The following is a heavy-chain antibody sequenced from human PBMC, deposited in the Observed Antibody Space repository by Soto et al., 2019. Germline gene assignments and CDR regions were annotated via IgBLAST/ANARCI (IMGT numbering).Heavy chain of an antibody. CDR1: SDSISSYY. J-gene: IGHJ4*02. CDR2: TDYSGNT. Sequence: QVQLQESGPGLVRPSETLSLTCTVSSDSISSYYWIWIRQSPGQGLEWIGYTDYSGNTNYNPSLKSRVTISGDTSKNQFSLRLSSVTAADTAVYYCARAVGYPLSYLDYWGQGTLVTVSS. V-gene: IGHV4-59*08. CDR3: ARAVGYPLSYLDY. D-gene: IGHD6-19*01.